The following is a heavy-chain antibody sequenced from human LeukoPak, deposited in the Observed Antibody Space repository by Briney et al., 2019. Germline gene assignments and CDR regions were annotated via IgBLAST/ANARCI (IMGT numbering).Heavy chain of an antibody. CDR1: GGTFSSYA. V-gene: IGHV3-23*01. CDR3: ATSGSWPPGDAFDI. Sequence: EASVKVSCKASGGTFSSYAMSWVRQAPGKGLEWVSAISGSGGSTYYADSVKGRFTISRDNSKNTLYLQMNSLRAEDTAVYYCATSGSWPPGDAFDIWGQGTMVTVSS. D-gene: IGHD1-26*01. J-gene: IGHJ3*02. CDR2: ISGSGGST.